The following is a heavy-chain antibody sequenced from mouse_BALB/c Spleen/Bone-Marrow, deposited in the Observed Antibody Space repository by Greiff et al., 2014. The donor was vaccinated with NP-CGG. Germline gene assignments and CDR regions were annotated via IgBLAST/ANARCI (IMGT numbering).Heavy chain of an antibody. CDR3: TRWEITTGAWFGY. V-gene: IGHV1-69*02. D-gene: IGHD2-4*01. J-gene: IGHJ3*01. CDR1: GYTFTSYW. CDR2: IYPSDSYT. Sequence: QVQLQQSGAELVRPGASVKLSCKASGYTFTSYWISWVKQRPGQGLEWIGNIYPSDSYTNFNQKFNGKATLTVDKSSSTAYMQLSSPTSEDSAVYYCTRWEITTGAWFGYWGQGTLVTVSA.